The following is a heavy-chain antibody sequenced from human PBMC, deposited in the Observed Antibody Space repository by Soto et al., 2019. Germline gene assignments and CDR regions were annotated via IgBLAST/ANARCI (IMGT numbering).Heavy chain of an antibody. V-gene: IGHV4-59*08. CDR2: IYYSGST. Sequence: PSETLSLTCTVSGGSISSYYWSWIRQPPGKGLEWIGYIYYSGSTNYNPSLKSRVTISVDTSKNQFSLKLSSVTAADTAVYYCAIRGWSNSLLNFDYCGQGSLVTVSS. CDR1: GGSISSYY. J-gene: IGHJ4*02. D-gene: IGHD6-13*01. CDR3: AIRGWSNSLLNFDY.